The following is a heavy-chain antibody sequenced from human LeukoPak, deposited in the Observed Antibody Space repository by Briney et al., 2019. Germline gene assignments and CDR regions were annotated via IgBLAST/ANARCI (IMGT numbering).Heavy chain of an antibody. CDR2: TNSGGTTT. Sequence: PGGSLRLSCATSGFPFSDFSMTWVRQAPGKGLEWISTTNSGGTTTYYAESVKGRFTISRDTFKNALYLQMSSLGVEDTAIYYCAKQSYARSLGEGGPGTLVTVSS. J-gene: IGHJ4*02. CDR3: AKQSYARSLGE. D-gene: IGHD3-10*02. CDR1: GFPFSDFS. V-gene: IGHV3-23*01.